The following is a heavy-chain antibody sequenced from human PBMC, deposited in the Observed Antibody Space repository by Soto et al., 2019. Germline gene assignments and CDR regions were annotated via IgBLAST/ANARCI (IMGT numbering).Heavy chain of an antibody. CDR2: ISTYNGDT. V-gene: IGHV1-18*01. Sequence: ASVKVSCKASGYTFTRSGISWVRQAPGQGLEWMGWISTYNGDTNYAQTFQGRVTMTTDTSTSTVHMEVRSLRSDDTAVYYCARDAPPEDYWGQGTLVTVSS. CDR1: GYTFTRSG. CDR3: ARDAPPEDY. J-gene: IGHJ4*02.